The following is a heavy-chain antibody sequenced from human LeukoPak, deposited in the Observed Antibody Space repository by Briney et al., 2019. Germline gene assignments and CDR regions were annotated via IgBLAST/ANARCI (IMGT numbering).Heavy chain of an antibody. CDR2: ISWNSGSI. V-gene: IGHV3-9*01. Sequence: GGSLRLSCAASGFTFGDYGMDWVRQAPGKGLECVSGISWNSGSIGYADSVKGRFTISRDNAKNSLYLQMNSLRAEDTALYYCAKDIGSGSYSFDYWGQGTLVTVSS. CDR1: GFTFGDYG. CDR3: AKDIGSGSYSFDY. J-gene: IGHJ4*02. D-gene: IGHD1-26*01.